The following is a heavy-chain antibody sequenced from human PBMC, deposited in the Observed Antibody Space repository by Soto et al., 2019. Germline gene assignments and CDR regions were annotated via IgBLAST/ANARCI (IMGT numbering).Heavy chain of an antibody. CDR2: INHSGST. D-gene: IGHD3-22*01. CDR3: VRRVKDSSGYFHFDY. CDR1: GGSFSGHY. Sequence: SETLSLTCAVYGGSFSGHYWNWIRQPPGKGLEWIGEINHSGSTNCNPSLKRRVTIPVETLKNQFSLKLSSVTAADTAVYYCVRRVKDSSGYFHFDYWAQRTLVTVSS. V-gene: IGHV4-34*01. J-gene: IGHJ4*02.